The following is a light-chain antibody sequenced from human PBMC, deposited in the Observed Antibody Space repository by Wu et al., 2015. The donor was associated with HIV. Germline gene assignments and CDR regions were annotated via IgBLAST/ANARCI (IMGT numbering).Light chain of an antibody. CDR2: GAS. V-gene: IGKV3-20*01. CDR3: QQYGSSPYT. CDR1: QSVTSNY. Sequence: DTLLTQSPGTLSLSPGERATLSCRASQSVTSNYLAWYQQRPGQSPKLLIYGASSRATGIPDRFSGSGSGTDFTLTIRRPEPEDIAVYYCQQYGSSPYTFGQGTKLEI. J-gene: IGKJ2*01.